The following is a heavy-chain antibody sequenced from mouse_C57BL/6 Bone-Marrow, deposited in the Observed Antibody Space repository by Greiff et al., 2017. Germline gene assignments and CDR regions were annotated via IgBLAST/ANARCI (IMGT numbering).Heavy chain of an antibody. J-gene: IGHJ3*01. D-gene: IGHD2-3*01. CDR3: TTRWLLRRAY. CDR1: GFNIKDDY. V-gene: IGHV14-4*01. CDR2: IDPENGDT. Sequence: VQLKESGAELVRPGASVKLSCTASGFNIKDDYMHWVKQRPEQGLEWIGWIDPENGDTEYASQFQGKATITADTSSNTAFLQLSSLTSEDTAVYYCTTRWLLRRAYWGQGTLVTVSA.